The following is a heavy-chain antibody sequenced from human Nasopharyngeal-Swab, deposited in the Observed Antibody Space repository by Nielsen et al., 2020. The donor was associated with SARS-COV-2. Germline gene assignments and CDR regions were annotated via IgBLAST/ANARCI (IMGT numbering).Heavy chain of an antibody. J-gene: IGHJ4*02. CDR1: GGFNSSYY. CDR2: IFYNGNT. D-gene: IGHD5-12*01. V-gene: IGHV4-59*13. CDR3: ARDSYYDVGFDS. Sequence: SETLSLTCSVSGGFNSSYYWHWIRQTPGKGLEWIGYIFYNGNTKYNPSLKSRITISLDTPMNQFSLKLSSMTAADSAVYFCARDSYYDVGFDSWGPGTLVTVSS.